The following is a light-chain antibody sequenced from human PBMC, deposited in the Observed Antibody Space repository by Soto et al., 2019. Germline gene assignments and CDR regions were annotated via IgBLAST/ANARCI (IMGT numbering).Light chain of an antibody. CDR3: QQYGGSPPYT. CDR2: GVS. J-gene: IGKJ2*01. V-gene: IGKV3-20*01. CDR1: QIIYSNN. Sequence: ETVLTQSPDTLSLSPGERATLSCRASQIIYSNNLAWYQQKPGQSPRLLMYGVSTRATGIPDRFSGGGSGTDFTLTISRLEPEDFAVYYCQQYGGSPPYTFGQGTKLEIK.